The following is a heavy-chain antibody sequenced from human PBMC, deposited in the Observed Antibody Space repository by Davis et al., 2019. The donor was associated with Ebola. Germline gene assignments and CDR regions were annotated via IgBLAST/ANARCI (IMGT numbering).Heavy chain of an antibody. V-gene: IGHV3-30*18. CDR2: ISYDGSNK. J-gene: IGHJ3*02. Sequence: GESLKISCAASGFTFSSYAMHWVRQAPGKGLEWVASISYDGSNKNYVDSVEGRFTISRDNSEKTLYLQMNSLRAEDTAVYYCAKEAGGGMAFDIWGQGTMVTVSS. CDR1: GFTFSSYA. CDR3: AKEAGGGMAFDI.